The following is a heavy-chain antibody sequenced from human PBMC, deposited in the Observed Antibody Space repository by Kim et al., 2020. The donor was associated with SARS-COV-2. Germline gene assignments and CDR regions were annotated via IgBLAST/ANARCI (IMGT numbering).Heavy chain of an antibody. CDR1: GGTFSSYA. Sequence: SVKVSCKASGGTFSSYAISWVRQAPGQGLEWMGGIIPIFGTANYAQKFQGRVTITADESTSTAYMELSSLRSEDTAVYYCARVGPRGYCSSTSCYWYGMDVWGQGTTVTVSS. D-gene: IGHD2-2*01. CDR3: ARVGPRGYCSSTSCYWYGMDV. CDR2: IIPIFGTA. J-gene: IGHJ6*02. V-gene: IGHV1-69*13.